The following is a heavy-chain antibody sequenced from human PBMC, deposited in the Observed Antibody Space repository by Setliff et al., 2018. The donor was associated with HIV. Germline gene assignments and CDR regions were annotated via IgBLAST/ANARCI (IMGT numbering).Heavy chain of an antibody. D-gene: IGHD2-2*02. CDR3: TKGHYTTSG. CDR1: GFTLSSSW. CDR2: MNQDGSEK. J-gene: IGHJ4*02. Sequence: GGSLRLSCAVSGFTLSSSWMNWVRQAPGKGLEWVANMNQDGSEKNYVDSVKGRFTISRDNAKNSLYLQMNSLRVEDTAVYYCTKGHYTTSGWGPGTLVTVSS. V-gene: IGHV3-7*01.